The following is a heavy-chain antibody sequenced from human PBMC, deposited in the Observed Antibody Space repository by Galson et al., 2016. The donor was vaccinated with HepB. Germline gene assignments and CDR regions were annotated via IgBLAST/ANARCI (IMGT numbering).Heavy chain of an antibody. CDR2: INTEENGGMA. J-gene: IGHJ4*02. CDR1: GLTFANFA. V-gene: IGHV3-49*04. CDR3: TQNWNHAEQS. D-gene: IGHD1-14*01. Sequence: SLRLSCAASGLTFANFAMSWVRQAPGKGLEWVGFINTEENGGMAHYAASVRGRFTISRDDSKSIAYLQMNSLKTEDTAMYYCTQNWNHAEQSWGQGTLVTVSS.